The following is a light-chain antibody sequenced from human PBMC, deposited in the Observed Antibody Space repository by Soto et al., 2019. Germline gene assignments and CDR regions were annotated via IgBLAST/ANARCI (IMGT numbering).Light chain of an antibody. Sequence: EKVMTQSPATLSVSPGEGATLSCRSSQNINNNLAWYQQKPGQAPRLLIYGASTRATGIPPRFSGSGSGTEFTLTISSLQSEDFAVSYCQQYHDWPPWTFGQGTKVEVK. CDR3: QQYHDWPPWT. V-gene: IGKV3-15*01. CDR2: GAS. J-gene: IGKJ1*01. CDR1: QNINNN.